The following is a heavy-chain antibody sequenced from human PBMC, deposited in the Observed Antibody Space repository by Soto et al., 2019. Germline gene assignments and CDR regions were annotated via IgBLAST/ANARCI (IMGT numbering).Heavy chain of an antibody. Sequence: EVQLVESGGGLVKPGGSLRLSCAASGFTFSNAWMSWVRQAPGKGLEWVGRIKSKTDGGTTDYAAPVEGRFTISRDDSKNTLYLQMNSLKTEDTAVYYCTTDQEGVLGELWFGELVPYDYWGQGTLVTVSS. CDR3: TTDQEGVLGELWFGELVPYDY. D-gene: IGHD3-10*01. J-gene: IGHJ4*02. CDR2: IKSKTDGGTT. CDR1: GFTFSNAW. V-gene: IGHV3-15*01.